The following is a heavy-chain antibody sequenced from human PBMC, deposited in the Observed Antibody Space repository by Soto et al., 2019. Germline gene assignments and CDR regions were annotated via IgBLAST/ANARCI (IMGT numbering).Heavy chain of an antibody. CDR3: ASITNGGGWAIDY. J-gene: IGHJ4*02. CDR2: INHSGST. CDR1: GGSFSGYY. D-gene: IGHD2-8*01. V-gene: IGHV4-34*01. Sequence: QVQLQQWGAGLLKPSETLSLTCAVYGGSFSGYYWSWIRQPPGKGLEWSGEINHSGSTNYNPSLQGRVTISVDTSKNQFSLKLSSVTAADTAVYYCASITNGGGWAIDYWGQGTLVTVSS.